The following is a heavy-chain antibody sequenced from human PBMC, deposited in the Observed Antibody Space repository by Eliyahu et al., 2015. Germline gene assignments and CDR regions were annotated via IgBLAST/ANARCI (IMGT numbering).Heavy chain of an antibody. Sequence: QLQLQESGPGLVKPSETLSLTCXVXGGXXSSSSYYWGXIRQPPGKGLEWXGXIYYSGXTYYNPSLKSRVTISVDTSKNQFSLKLSSVTAADTAVYYCASPSGAARVFDYWGQGTLVTVSS. CDR1: GGXXSSSSYY. D-gene: IGHD6-6*01. J-gene: IGHJ4*02. V-gene: IGHV4-39*01. CDR3: ASPSGAARVFDY. CDR2: IYYSGXT.